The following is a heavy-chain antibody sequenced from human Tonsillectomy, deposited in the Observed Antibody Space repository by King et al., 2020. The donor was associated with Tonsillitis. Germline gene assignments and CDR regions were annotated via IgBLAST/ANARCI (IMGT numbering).Heavy chain of an antibody. CDR1: GGSISSSSYY. J-gene: IGHJ4*02. V-gene: IGHV4-39*01. Sequence: QLQESGPGLVKPSETLSLTCTVSGGSISSSSYYWGWIRQPPGKGLEWIGSIYYSGRTYYNPSLKSRVTISVDTSKNQFSLKLSSVTAADTAVYYCARRGDCSSTSCYKYYFDYWGQGTLVTVSS. D-gene: IGHD2-2*02. CDR3: ARRGDCSSTSCYKYYFDY. CDR2: IYYSGRT.